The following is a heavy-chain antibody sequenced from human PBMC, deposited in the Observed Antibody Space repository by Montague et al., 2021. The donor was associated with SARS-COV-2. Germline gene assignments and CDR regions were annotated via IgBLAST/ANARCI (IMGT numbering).Heavy chain of an antibody. V-gene: IGHV4-4*07. D-gene: IGHD2-15*01. J-gene: IGHJ4*02. CDR1: GVVELRRS. CDR2: LLEKNT. CDR3: ARGSGHYYSPFDY. Sequence: SETLSLTCTVSGVVELRRSSEEHPSALQSRSDLVCRLLLEKNTTYDPSLKSRVTMSVDTSKNQFSLKMTSVSAADTAVYYCARGSGHYYSPFDYWGQGNLVTVSS.